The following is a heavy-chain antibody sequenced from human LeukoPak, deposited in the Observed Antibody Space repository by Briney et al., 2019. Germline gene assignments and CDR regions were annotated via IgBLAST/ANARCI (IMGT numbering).Heavy chain of an antibody. J-gene: IGHJ4*02. Sequence: SQTLSLTCTVSGGSISRGGYYWRWIRQHPGKALEWIGYIYYSGSTYYNPSLKSRVTISVDTSQNQFSLKLSSVTAADTAVYYCARVWRSGSYNDYWGQGTLVTVSS. CDR3: ARVWRSGSYNDY. CDR1: GGSISRGGYY. CDR2: IYYSGST. V-gene: IGHV4-31*03. D-gene: IGHD1-26*01.